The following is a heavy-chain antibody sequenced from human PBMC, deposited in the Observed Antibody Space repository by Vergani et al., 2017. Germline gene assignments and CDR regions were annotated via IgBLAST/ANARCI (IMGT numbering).Heavy chain of an antibody. Sequence: QVQLQESGPGLVKPSQTLSLTCTVSGGPISSGGYYWSWIRQHPGKGLEWIGYIYYSGSTYYNPSLKSRVTISVDTSKNQFSLKLSSVTAADTAVYNCASGGPLCGSTSCYAGSYYYMYVWGKGTTVTVSS. J-gene: IGHJ6*03. CDR3: ASGGPLCGSTSCYAGSYYYMYV. D-gene: IGHD2-2*01. CDR1: GGPISSGGYY. CDR2: IYYSGST. V-gene: IGHV4-31*03.